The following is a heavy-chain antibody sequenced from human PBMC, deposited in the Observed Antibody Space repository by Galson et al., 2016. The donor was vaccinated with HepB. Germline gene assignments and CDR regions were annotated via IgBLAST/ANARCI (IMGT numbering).Heavy chain of an antibody. CDR2: VFYSGSS. CDR1: GGSINSNHYY. Sequence: SETLSLTCTVSGGSINSNHYYWGWIRQPPGKRLEWIGSVFYSGSSHYSPSLKSRVTISVDTTKNQFSLKMTSVTAADTAVYYCATPHVKGFEAFDMWGQGTMVTVSS. J-gene: IGHJ3*02. CDR3: ATPHVKGFEAFDM. V-gene: IGHV4-39*01. D-gene: IGHD3-16*01.